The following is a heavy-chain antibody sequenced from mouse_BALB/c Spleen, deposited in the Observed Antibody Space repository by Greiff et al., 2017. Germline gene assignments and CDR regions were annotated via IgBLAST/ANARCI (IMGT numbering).Heavy chain of an antibody. J-gene: IGHJ4*01. CDR3: ARGRGSSYGDY. CDR1: GFTFSSYA. CDR2: ISSGGST. Sequence: EVKVVESGGGLVKPGGSLKLSCAASGFTFSSYAMSWVRQTPEKRLEWVASISSGGSTYYPDSVKGRFTISRDNARNILYLQMSSLRSEDTAMYYCARGRGSSYGDYWGQGTSVTVSS. V-gene: IGHV5-6-5*01. D-gene: IGHD1-1*01.